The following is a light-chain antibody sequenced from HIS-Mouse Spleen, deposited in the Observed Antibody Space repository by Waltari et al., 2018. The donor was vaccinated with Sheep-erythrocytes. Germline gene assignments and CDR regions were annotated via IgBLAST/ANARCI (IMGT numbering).Light chain of an antibody. Sequence: SYELTQPPSVSVSPGQTARITCSGDALPKQYAYWYQQKPGHAPVLVIYKDSERPSGIPGRFSGSSSGTTVTLTISGVQAEDEADYYCQSADSSGTYPVFGGGTKLTVL. V-gene: IGLV3-25*03. J-gene: IGLJ2*01. CDR1: ALPKQY. CDR3: QSADSSGTYPV. CDR2: KDS.